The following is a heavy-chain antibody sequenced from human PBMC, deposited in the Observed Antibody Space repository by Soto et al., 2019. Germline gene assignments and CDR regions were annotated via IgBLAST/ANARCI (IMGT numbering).Heavy chain of an antibody. J-gene: IGHJ6*02. CDR1: GGTFSSYT. CDR2: IIPILGIA. D-gene: IGHD2-15*01. Sequence: QVQLVQSGAEVKRPGSSVKVSCKASGGTFSSYTISWVRQAPGQGLEWMGRIIPILGIANYAQKFQGRVTITEDKSPSTAYMELSSLRSEDTAVYYCAMATPHRDYYYYGMDVWGQGTTVTVSS. CDR3: AMATPHRDYYYYGMDV. V-gene: IGHV1-69*02.